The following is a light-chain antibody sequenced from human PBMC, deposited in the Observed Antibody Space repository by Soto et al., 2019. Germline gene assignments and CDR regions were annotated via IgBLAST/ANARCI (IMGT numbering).Light chain of an antibody. V-gene: IGKV3-15*01. CDR3: QQYDNWPQT. J-gene: IGKJ1*01. CDR2: GAS. CDR1: QSVSRD. Sequence: EVVMTQSPATLSVSPWERATLSCRASQSVSRDLAWYQHKPGQAPRLLIYGASTRATGIPARFSGSGSGTEFTLTISSLQSVDFAVYYCQQYDNWPQTFGQGTKVDIK.